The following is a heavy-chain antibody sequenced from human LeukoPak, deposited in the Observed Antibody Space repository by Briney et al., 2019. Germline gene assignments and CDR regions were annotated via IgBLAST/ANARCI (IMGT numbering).Heavy chain of an antibody. CDR1: GFTFSSYW. J-gene: IGHJ4*02. D-gene: IGHD3-9*01. Sequence: GGSLRLSCAASGFTFSSYWMSWVRQAPGKGLEWVAVISYDGSNKYYADSVKGRFTISRDNSKNTLYLQMNSLRAEDTAVYYCARDNYDILTGYYTGPDYWGQGTLVTVSS. V-gene: IGHV3-30*03. CDR3: ARDNYDILTGYYTGPDY. CDR2: ISYDGSNK.